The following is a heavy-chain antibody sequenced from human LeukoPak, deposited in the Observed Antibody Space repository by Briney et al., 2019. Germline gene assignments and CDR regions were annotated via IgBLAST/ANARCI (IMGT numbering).Heavy chain of an antibody. J-gene: IGHJ4*02. CDR3: ARGAGYNYPYYFDY. Sequence: PGGSLRLSCAASGFTFSSYAMSWVRQAPGKGLEWVSAISGSGGSTYYADSVKGRYTISRDNSKNTLYLQMNSLRAEDTAVYYCARGAGYNYPYYFDYWGQGTLVTVSP. D-gene: IGHD5-24*01. CDR1: GFTFSSYA. CDR2: ISGSGGST. V-gene: IGHV3-23*01.